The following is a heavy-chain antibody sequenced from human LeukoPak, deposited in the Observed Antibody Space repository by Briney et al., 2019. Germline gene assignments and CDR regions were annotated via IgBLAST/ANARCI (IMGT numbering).Heavy chain of an antibody. J-gene: IGHJ4*02. CDR3: AKDQADYGPVDY. D-gene: IGHD3-10*01. V-gene: IGHV3-66*01. Sequence: GGSLRLSCAASGFTVSSNYMSWVRQAPGKGLEWVSVIYSGGSTYYADSVKGRFTISRDNAKNSLYLQMSSLRAEDTAVYYCAKDQADYGPVDYWGQGTLVTVSS. CDR2: IYSGGST. CDR1: GFTVSSNY.